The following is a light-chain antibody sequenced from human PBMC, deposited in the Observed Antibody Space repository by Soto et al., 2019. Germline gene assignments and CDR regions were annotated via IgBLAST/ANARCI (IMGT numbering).Light chain of an antibody. CDR3: QSYDNSLSGWV. CDR1: TSNIGAGYD. CDR2: ANN. V-gene: IGLV1-40*01. Sequence: QSVLTQPPSGSAAPGQRVTIPCTGSTSNIGAGYDVHWYQQVPGTAPKLLIYANNNRPSGVPDRFSGSRSGTSATLAITGLQAEDETDYYCQSYDNSLSGWVFGGGTKLTVL. J-gene: IGLJ3*02.